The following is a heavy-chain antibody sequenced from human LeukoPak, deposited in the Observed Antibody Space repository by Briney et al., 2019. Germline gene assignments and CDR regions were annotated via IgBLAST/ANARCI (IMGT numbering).Heavy chain of an antibody. Sequence: SETLSLTYTVSGGSISNYYWSWIRQPPGKGLEWIGYIYNSGHTNYNPSLKSRVTISEDTSKNQLSLKLSSVTAADTAVYYCARAAVTTSRYFQHWGQGTLVTVSS. D-gene: IGHD4-17*01. J-gene: IGHJ1*01. CDR2: IYNSGHT. V-gene: IGHV4-59*01. CDR3: ARAAVTTSRYFQH. CDR1: GGSISNYY.